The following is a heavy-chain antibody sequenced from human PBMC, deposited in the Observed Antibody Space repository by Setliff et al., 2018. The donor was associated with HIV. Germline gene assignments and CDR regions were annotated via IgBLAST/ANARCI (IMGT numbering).Heavy chain of an antibody. D-gene: IGHD6-25*01. V-gene: IGHV4-39*07. CDR3: ARYSPRGYTLTGPY. CDR1: GGSINSTSYY. Sequence: PSETLSLTCTVSGGSINSTSYYWGWIRQPPGKGLEWIGNIYHSGSTNYNPSLKSRVTISVDTSKNQISLKLSSVTAADTAVYYCARYSPRGYTLTGPYWGQGTLVTVSS. CDR2: IYHSGST. J-gene: IGHJ4*02.